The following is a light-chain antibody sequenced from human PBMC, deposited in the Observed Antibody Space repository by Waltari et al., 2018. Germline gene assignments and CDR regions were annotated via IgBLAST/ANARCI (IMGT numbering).Light chain of an antibody. J-gene: IGLJ2*01. V-gene: IGLV1-47*01. CDR3: AAWDDSLSGVV. CDR1: SSNIGSNY. CDR2: RSN. Sequence: QSVLTQPPSASGTPGQRVTISCFGSSSNIGSNYVYWYQQLPGTAPKLLIYRSNPRPSGVPDRFSGSESGTSAALAMRGLRSEEEADYHCAAWDDSLSGVVGGGGTTLTVL.